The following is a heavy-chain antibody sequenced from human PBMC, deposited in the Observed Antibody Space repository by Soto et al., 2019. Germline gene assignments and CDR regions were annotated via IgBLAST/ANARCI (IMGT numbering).Heavy chain of an antibody. CDR3: ARYRSGFVILPGYCPDYYGMDV. Sequence: GASVNVSCKASGYTFTGYDMHWVRQAPGQGLEWMGWINPNSGGTNYAQKFQGWVTMTRDTSISTAYMELSRLRSDDTAVYYCARYRSGFVILPGYCPDYYGMDVWGQGTSVTV. CDR2: INPNSGGT. CDR1: GYTFTGYD. J-gene: IGHJ6*02. D-gene: IGHD3-9*01. V-gene: IGHV1-2*04.